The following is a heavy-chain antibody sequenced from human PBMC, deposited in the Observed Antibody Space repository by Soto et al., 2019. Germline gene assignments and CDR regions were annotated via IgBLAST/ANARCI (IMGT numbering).Heavy chain of an antibody. CDR2: IIPIFGTA. CDR1: GGTFSSYA. Sequence: SVKVSCKASGGTFSSYAISWVRQAPAQGLEWMGGIIPIFGTANYAQKFQGRVTITADDSTSTAYMELSSLRPEDTAVYYCAIFARNYYYYCMDVWGQGTTVTVSS. CDR3: AIFARNYYYYCMDV. V-gene: IGHV1-69*13. J-gene: IGHJ6*02. D-gene: IGHD3-9*01.